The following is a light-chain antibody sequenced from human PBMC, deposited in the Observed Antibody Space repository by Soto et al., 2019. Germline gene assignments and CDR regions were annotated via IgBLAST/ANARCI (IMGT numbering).Light chain of an antibody. CDR3: QQYGSSGT. V-gene: IGKV3-20*01. CDR2: HAD. Sequence: EIVLTQSPATLSLSPGERATLSCRASQSVHNYLAWYQQKPGQAPRLLIYHADKRATGVPARFSGGGSGTDFTLTISRLEPEDFAVYYCQQYGSSGTFGQGTKVDIK. J-gene: IGKJ1*01. CDR1: QSVHNY.